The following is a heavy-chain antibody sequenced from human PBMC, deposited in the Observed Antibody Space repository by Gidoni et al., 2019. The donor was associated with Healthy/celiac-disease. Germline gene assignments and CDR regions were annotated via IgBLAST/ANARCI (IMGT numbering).Heavy chain of an antibody. Sequence: EVQLVESGGGLVQPGRSLRRSCTASGFTFGDYAMSWFRQAPGKGLEWVGFIRSKAYGGTTEYAASVKGRFTISRDDSKSIAYLQMNSLKTEDTAVYYCTRDVGNRYNWFDPWGQGTLVTVSS. V-gene: IGHV3-49*03. CDR1: GFTFGDYA. CDR2: IRSKAYGGTT. D-gene: IGHD1-26*01. J-gene: IGHJ5*02. CDR3: TRDVGNRYNWFDP.